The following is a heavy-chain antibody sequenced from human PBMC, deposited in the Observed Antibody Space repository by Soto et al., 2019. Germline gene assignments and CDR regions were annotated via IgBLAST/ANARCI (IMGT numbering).Heavy chain of an antibody. V-gene: IGHV4-39*01. J-gene: IGHJ6*02. CDR2: VYYDGTT. D-gene: IGHD2-2*01. CDR1: GGSISSSTFY. Sequence: PSETLSLTCTVSGGSISSSTFYWGWIRQPPGKGLEWIGSVYYDGTTYYNPPLRSRVTISVDTSKNQFSLKMSSVTAADTAVYYCASLFHCSSTSCYYYYGVDVWGQGTTVTVSS. CDR3: ASLFHCSSTSCYYYYGVDV.